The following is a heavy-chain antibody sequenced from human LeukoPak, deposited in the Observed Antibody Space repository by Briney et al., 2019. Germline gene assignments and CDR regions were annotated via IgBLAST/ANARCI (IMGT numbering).Heavy chain of an antibody. CDR3: AKDNIGDPDFWFDA. D-gene: IGHD5-24*01. Sequence: PGGSLRLSCEVSGFTFDSYAMSWVRQSPGKGLEWVSGIIGGGSRTYYADSVKGRFTISRDNSKNTLFLQMNSLRTDDTAVYYCAKDNIGDPDFWFDARGQGTLVAVSS. CDR2: IIGGGSRT. CDR1: GFTFDSYA. J-gene: IGHJ5*02. V-gene: IGHV3-23*01.